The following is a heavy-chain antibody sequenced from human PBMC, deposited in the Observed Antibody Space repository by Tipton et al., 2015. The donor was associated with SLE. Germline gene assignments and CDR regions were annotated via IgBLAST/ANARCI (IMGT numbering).Heavy chain of an antibody. Sequence: QLVQSGAEVKKPGESLKISCEGSGYTFTHYWIGWVRQMPGKGLEWMGIIYPGDPDTRYSPSFQGQVTISADKSISTAYLQWRSLNASDSAIYYCARAWLSSGYSSGWSSFDYWGQGTLVTVSS. V-gene: IGHV5-51*01. J-gene: IGHJ4*02. CDR3: ARAWLSSGYSSGWSSFDY. D-gene: IGHD6-19*01. CDR1: GYTFTHYW. CDR2: IYPGDPDT.